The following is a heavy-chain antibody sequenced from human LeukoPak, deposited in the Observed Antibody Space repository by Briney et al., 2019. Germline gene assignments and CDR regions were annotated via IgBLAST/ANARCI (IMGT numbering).Heavy chain of an antibody. CDR1: GGSFSGYY. J-gene: IGHJ6*02. Sequence: SETLSLTCAVYGGSFSGYYWSWIRQPPGKGLEWIGEINHSGSTNYNPSLKSRVTISVDTSKNQFPLKLSSVTAADTAVYYCARGPKPYYGMDVWGQGTTVTVSS. V-gene: IGHV4-34*01. CDR2: INHSGST. CDR3: ARGPKPYYGMDV.